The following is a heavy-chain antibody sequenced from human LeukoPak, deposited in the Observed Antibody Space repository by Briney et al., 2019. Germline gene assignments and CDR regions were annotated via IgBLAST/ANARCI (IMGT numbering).Heavy chain of an antibody. D-gene: IGHD2-15*01. CDR1: XYSXTTYW. V-gene: IGHV5-51*01. Sequence: ESLXIXCXGXXYSXTTYWIGWVRQMPGKGLEWMGIIYPGDSDTRYSPSFQGQVTVSADKSISTAYLQWNSLKASDTAMYYCARGGGYLDYWGQGTLVTVSS. CDR2: IYPGDSDT. J-gene: IGHJ4*02. CDR3: ARGGGYLDY.